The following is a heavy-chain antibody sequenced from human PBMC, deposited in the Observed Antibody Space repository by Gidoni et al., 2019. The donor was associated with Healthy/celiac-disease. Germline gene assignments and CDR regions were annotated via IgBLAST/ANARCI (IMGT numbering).Heavy chain of an antibody. CDR1: GSTFSSYA. CDR3: ARGCITIFGIYYYYGMDV. Sequence: QVQLVQSGAEVKKPGSSVKVSCKASGSTFSSYAISWVRQAPGQGLEWMGGIIPIFGTANYAQKFQGRVTITADESTSTAYMELSSLRSEDTAVYYCARGCITIFGIYYYYGMDVWGQGTTVTVSS. V-gene: IGHV1-69*01. CDR2: IIPIFGTA. D-gene: IGHD3-3*01. J-gene: IGHJ6*02.